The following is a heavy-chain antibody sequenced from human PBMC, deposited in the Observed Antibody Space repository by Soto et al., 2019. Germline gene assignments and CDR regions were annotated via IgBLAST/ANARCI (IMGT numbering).Heavy chain of an antibody. CDR2: IAHDGSQR. J-gene: IGHJ4*02. D-gene: IGHD3-9*01. CDR1: GFTFSDYG. CDR3: ARDPRSLPKLRYFDWSVDF. Sequence: QVQLVESGGGVVQPGRSLRLACAASGFTFSDYGVHWVRQAPGKGLEWVALIAHDGSQRNYAESVRGRFTVSSDNSKNTLYLEMNSLRPEDKAVYYCARDPRSLPKLRYFDWSVDFWGQGTLVTVSS. V-gene: IGHV3-30*03.